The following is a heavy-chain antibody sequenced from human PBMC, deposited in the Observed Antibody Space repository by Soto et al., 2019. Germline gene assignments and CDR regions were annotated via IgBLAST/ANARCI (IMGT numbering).Heavy chain of an antibody. Sequence: ASVKVSCKASGYTFTSYYMHWVRQAPGQGLEWMGIINPSGGSTSYAQKFQGRVTMTRDTSTSTVYMELSSLRSEDTAVYYCARDYGHQYYDFWSGYYASLRCNWIDPWGQGTLVTVPS. CDR2: INPSGGST. J-gene: IGHJ5*02. V-gene: IGHV1-46*01. CDR1: GYTFTSYY. D-gene: IGHD3-3*01. CDR3: ARDYGHQYYDFWSGYYASLRCNWIDP.